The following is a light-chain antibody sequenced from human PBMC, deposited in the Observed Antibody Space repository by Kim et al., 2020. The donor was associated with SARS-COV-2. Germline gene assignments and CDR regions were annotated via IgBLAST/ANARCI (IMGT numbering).Light chain of an antibody. V-gene: IGLV2-8*01. CDR3: TSYAGSNNWV. CDR2: EVS. J-gene: IGLJ3*02. Sequence: LSVTVSCTGTSSDVGGYSYVSWYQQHPGKAPKFMIYEVSKRPSGVPDRFSGSKCGNMASLTVSGLQTEDEADYYCTSYAGSNNWVFGGGTQLTVL. CDR1: SSDVGGYSY.